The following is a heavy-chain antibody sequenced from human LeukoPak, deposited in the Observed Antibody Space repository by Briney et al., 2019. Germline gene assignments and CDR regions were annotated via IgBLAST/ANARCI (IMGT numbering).Heavy chain of an antibody. J-gene: IGHJ6*02. Sequence: VASVKVSCKASGGTFSSYAISWVRQAPGQGLEWMGRIIPILGIANYAQKFQGRVTITADKSTSTAYMELSSLRSEDTAVYYCARDGVVVPAANYYYYGMDVWGQGTTVTVSS. CDR3: ARDGVVVPAANYYYYGMDV. V-gene: IGHV1-69*04. CDR1: GGTFSSYA. D-gene: IGHD2-2*01. CDR2: IIPILGIA.